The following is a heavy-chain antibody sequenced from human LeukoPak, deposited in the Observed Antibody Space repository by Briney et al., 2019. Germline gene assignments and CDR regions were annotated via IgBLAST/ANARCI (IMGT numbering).Heavy chain of an antibody. CDR3: ASSDMVRGILFDY. CDR1: GGSISSYY. D-gene: IGHD3-10*01. V-gene: IGHV4-59*01. Sequence: SETLSLTCTVSGGSISSYYWRWIRQPPGKGLEWIGYIYYSGSTNYNPSLKSRVTISVDTSKNQFSLKLSSVTAADTAVYYCASSDMVRGILFDYWGQGTLVTVSS. J-gene: IGHJ4*02. CDR2: IYYSGST.